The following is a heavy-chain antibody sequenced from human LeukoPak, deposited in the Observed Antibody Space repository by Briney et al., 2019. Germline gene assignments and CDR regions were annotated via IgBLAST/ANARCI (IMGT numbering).Heavy chain of an antibody. D-gene: IGHD4-17*01. CDR2: INHSGST. CDR3: ARLEGDYVNY. V-gene: IGHV4-34*01. Sequence: SETLSLTCAVYGGSFSGYYWSWIRQPPGKGLEWIGEINHSGSTNYNPSLKSRVTISVDTSKNQFSLKLSSVTAADTAVYYCARLEGDYVNYWGQGTLVTVSS. J-gene: IGHJ4*02. CDR1: GGSFSGYY.